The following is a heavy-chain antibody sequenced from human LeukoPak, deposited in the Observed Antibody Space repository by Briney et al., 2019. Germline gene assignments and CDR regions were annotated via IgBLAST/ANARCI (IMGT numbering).Heavy chain of an antibody. Sequence: TSVTVSCKASGFTFTSSAVQWVRQARGQRLEWIGWIVVGSGNTNYAQKFQERVTITRDMSTSTAYMELSSLRSEDTAVYYCAAAIGVSGYSSSWYTPPNYWGQGTLVTVSS. CDR3: AAAIGVSGYSSSWYTPPNY. CDR2: IVVGSGNT. D-gene: IGHD6-13*01. V-gene: IGHV1-58*01. J-gene: IGHJ4*02. CDR1: GFTFTSSA.